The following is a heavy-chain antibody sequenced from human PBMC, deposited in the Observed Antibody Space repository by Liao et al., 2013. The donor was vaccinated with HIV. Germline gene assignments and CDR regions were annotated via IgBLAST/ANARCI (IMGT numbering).Heavy chain of an antibody. Sequence: QVRLQESGPGLVQPSETLSLTCSVSGGSVSNYYWNWIRQPAGKGLEWIGRIESDGGTNYSPSLKSRLSLSIDTSKNQFSLKLKSVTAADTALYFCARDWDRAGIIVGTFDYWGLGVRVTVSS. D-gene: IGHD2-21*01. CDR2: IESDGGT. V-gene: IGHV4-4*07. J-gene: IGHJ4*02. CDR1: GGSVSNYY. CDR3: ARDWDRAGIIVGTFDY.